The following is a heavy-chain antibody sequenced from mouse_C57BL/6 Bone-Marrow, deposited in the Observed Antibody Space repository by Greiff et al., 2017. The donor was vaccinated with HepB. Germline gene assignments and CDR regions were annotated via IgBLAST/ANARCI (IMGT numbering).Heavy chain of an antibody. CDR2: IYPGSGST. D-gene: IGHD1-1*01. CDR1: GYAFSSSW. CDR3: ARITTVVATNYFDY. Sequence: QVQLQQSGPELVKPGASVKISCKASGYAFSSSWMNWVKQRPGQGLEWIGDIYPGSGSTNYNEKFKSKATLTVDTSSSTAYMQLSSLTSEDSAVYYCARITTVVATNYFDYWGQGTTLTVSS. V-gene: IGHV1-55*01. J-gene: IGHJ2*01.